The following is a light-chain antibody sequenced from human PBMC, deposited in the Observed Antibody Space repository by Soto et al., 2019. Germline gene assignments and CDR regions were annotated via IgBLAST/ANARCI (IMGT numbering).Light chain of an antibody. V-gene: IGLV1-51*01. Sequence: QSVLTQPPSVSAAPGQRVTISCSGSNSNIGNNFVSWYQQFPGTAPKLLIYDNNKRPSGIPDRFSGSKSGTSATLDITGLQTGDEADYYCSSYTSANSVVFGGGTKVTVL. CDR1: NSNIGNNF. CDR2: DNN. J-gene: IGLJ2*01. CDR3: SSYTSANSVV.